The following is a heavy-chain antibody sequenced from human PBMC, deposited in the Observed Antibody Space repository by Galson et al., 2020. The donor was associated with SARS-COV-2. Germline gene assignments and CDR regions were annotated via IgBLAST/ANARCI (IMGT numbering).Heavy chain of an antibody. V-gene: IGHV3-30*18. Sequence: GGSLRLSCAASGFTFSSYGMHWVRQAPGKGLEWVAVISYDGSNKYYADSVKGRFTISRDNSKNTLYLQMNSLRAEDTAVYYCAKSRDGMDVWGQGTTVTVSS. CDR3: AKSRDGMDV. D-gene: IGHD2-2*01. CDR2: ISYDGSNK. J-gene: IGHJ6*02. CDR1: GFTFSSYG.